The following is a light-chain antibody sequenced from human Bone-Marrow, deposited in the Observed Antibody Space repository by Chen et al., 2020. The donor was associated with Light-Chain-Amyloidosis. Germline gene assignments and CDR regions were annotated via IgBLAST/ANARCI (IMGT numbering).Light chain of an antibody. CDR3: QQRSNWPLT. V-gene: IGKV3-11*01. Sequence: EIVLTQSPATLSLSPGERATLSCRASQSVDTYLVWYQQKPGQPPRLLISGASTRASGIPARFSGSGSGTDFTLTINSLEPEDFAVYYCQQRSNWPLTFGGGTKVEI. CDR1: QSVDTY. J-gene: IGKJ4*01. CDR2: GAS.